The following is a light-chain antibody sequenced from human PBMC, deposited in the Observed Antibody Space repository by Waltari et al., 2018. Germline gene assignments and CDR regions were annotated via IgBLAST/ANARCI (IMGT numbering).Light chain of an antibody. CDR1: QSVTRA. CDR3: QHYLRLPVT. J-gene: IGKJ1*01. CDR2: GAS. V-gene: IGKV3-20*01. Sequence: EMVLKQSPGTPSLSPGESATLSCRASQSVTRALAWYQQKPGQAPRLLIYGASNRATGIPDRFSGSGSGTDFSLTISSLEPEDFAVYYCQHYLRLPVTFGQGTKVEVK.